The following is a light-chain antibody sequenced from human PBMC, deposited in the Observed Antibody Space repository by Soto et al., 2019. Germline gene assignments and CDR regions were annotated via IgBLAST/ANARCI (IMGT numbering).Light chain of an antibody. CDR2: GAS. CDR1: QSVSSN. Sequence: EIVMTQSPATLSVSPGERATLSCRASQSVSSNLAGYQQKPGQAPRLLIYGASTRATGIPARFSGSGSGTEFTLTISSLQSEDVSVYYCQQYNNWPPDTFGQGTKVEIK. CDR3: QQYNNWPPDT. J-gene: IGKJ1*01. V-gene: IGKV3-15*01.